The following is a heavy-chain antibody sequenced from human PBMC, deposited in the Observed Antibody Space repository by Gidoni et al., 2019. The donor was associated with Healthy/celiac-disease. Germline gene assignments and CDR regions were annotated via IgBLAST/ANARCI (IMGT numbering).Heavy chain of an antibody. CDR1: GFTFDDYA. Sequence: EVQLVESGGGLVQPGRSLRLSCAASGFTFDDYAMHWVRQAPGEGLEWVSGISWNSGSIGYADSVKGRFTISRDNAKNSLYLQMNSLRAEDTALYYCAKDLGGIAAAGTLDYWGQGTLVTVSS. D-gene: IGHD6-13*01. V-gene: IGHV3-9*01. J-gene: IGHJ4*02. CDR2: ISWNSGSI. CDR3: AKDLGGIAAAGTLDY.